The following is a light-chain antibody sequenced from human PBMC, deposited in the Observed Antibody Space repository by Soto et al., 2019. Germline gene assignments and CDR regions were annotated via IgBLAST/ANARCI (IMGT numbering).Light chain of an antibody. V-gene: IGLV2-14*01. CDR1: SSDVGGYKY. J-gene: IGLJ1*01. CDR2: EVS. CDR3: SSYTNSDTYV. Sequence: QSALTQPASVSGSPGQSITISCTGTSSDVGGYKYVSWYQQHPDKAPKLIIFEVSNRPSGISNRFSGSKSGNTASLTISGLQAEDEADYYCSSYTNSDTYVFGTGTKVTVL.